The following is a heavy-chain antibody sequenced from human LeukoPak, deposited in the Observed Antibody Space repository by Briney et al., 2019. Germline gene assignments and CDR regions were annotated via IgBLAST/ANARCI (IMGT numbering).Heavy chain of an antibody. Sequence: GGSLRLSCAASGFTFSSYGMHWVRQAPGKGLEWVAVIWYDGSDKYYADSVKGRFTISRDNSKNTLYLQMNSLRAEATAVYYCARGGVGGIAVAGLFYFDFWGQGTLVTVSS. V-gene: IGHV3-33*01. CDR1: GFTFSSYG. D-gene: IGHD6-19*01. J-gene: IGHJ4*02. CDR3: ARGGVGGIAVAGLFYFDF. CDR2: IWYDGSDK.